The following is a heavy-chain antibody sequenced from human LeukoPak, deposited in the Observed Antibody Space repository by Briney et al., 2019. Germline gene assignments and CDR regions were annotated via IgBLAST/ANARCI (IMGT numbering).Heavy chain of an antibody. D-gene: IGHD6-6*01. Sequence: GASVTVSCKSSGYTFTSYDVNLVRQATGQGLEWMGWMNPNSGKTGYAQKFQGRVTMTRNRSISTAYMELSSLRSEDTAVYFCARARRARGYFMDVWGKGTTVTVSS. CDR3: ARARRARGYFMDV. CDR2: MNPNSGKT. CDR1: GYTFTSYD. V-gene: IGHV1-8*02. J-gene: IGHJ6*03.